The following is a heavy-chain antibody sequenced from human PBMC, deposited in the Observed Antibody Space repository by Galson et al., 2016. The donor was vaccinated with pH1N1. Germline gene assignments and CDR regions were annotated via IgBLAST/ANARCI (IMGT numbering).Heavy chain of an antibody. D-gene: IGHD3-16*02. CDR1: GFTFSNYW. V-gene: IGHV3-7*01. Sequence: SLRLSCAASGFTFSNYWMHWVRQVPGKGLEWVANIKEDGSETYYVDSVRGRFTISRDNAKNSLYLQMNSLRDEDTALYYCARAIGSRSAYWGQGTLSPSLQ. CDR2: IKEDGSET. CDR3: ARAIGSRSAY. J-gene: IGHJ4*02.